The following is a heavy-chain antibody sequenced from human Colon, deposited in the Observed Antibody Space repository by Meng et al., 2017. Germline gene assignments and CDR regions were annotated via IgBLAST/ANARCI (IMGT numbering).Heavy chain of an antibody. J-gene: IGHJ4*02. CDR3: AQNWNMDS. Sequence: GESLKISCAASGFTFSTYAMTWVRQAPGKGLECVSVITNTGDRTYYADSVKGRFTISRENSKNTLYLQMNSLGAEDTAIYYCAQNWNMDSWGQGTLVTVSS. CDR1: GFTFSTYA. V-gene: IGHV3-23*01. D-gene: IGHD1-1*01. CDR2: ITNTGDRT.